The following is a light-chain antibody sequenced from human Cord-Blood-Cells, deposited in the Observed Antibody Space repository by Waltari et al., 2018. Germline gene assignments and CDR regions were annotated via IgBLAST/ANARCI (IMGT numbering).Light chain of an antibody. CDR1: KLGEKY. V-gene: IGLV3-1*01. J-gene: IGLJ2*01. Sequence: SYELTQPPSVSVSQGQTASITCSGDKLGEKYACWYQQKPGQSPVLVIYQDSKRPSGIQERFSGSNSGNTATLTISGTQAMDEADYYCQAWDSSTAVFGGGTKLTVL. CDR3: QAWDSSTAV. CDR2: QDS.